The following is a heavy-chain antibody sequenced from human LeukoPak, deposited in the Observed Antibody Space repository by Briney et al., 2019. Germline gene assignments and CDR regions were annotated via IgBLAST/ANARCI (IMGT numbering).Heavy chain of an antibody. D-gene: IGHD3-3*01. CDR2: INHSGST. CDR3: ARGRLKDYDFWSGYYTPTYYYYYMDV. CDR1: GGSFSGYY. J-gene: IGHJ6*03. Sequence: ASETLSLTCAVYGGSFSGYYWSWIRQPPGKGLEWIGEINHSGSTNYNPSLKRGVNISVDTSKNQFSLKLISVTAADTAVYYCARGRLKDYDFWSGYYTPTYYYYYMDVWGKGTTVTVSS. V-gene: IGHV4-34*01.